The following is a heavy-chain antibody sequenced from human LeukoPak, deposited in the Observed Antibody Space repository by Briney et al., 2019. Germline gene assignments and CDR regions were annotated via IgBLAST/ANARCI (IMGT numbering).Heavy chain of an antibody. CDR1: GGTFSNHA. CDR2: IIPVFGFDTR. D-gene: IGHD3-3*01. J-gene: IGHJ3*02. Sequence: GASVKVSCKASGGTFSNHAINWVRQTPGQGLEWMGGIIPVFGFDTRNYAQKFQGRVSITTDESTSTARMELNSLRVEDTAVYYCATMYYASRSGYHDAFDIWGQGTVVTVSS. CDR3: ATMYYASRSGYHDAFDI. V-gene: IGHV1-69*05.